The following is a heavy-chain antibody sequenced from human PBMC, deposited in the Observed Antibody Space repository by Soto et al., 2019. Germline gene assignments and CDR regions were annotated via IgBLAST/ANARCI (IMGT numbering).Heavy chain of an antibody. CDR3: GRDEVSNGVGV. V-gene: IGHV3-7*01. CDR1: VFTFTIYL. J-gene: IGHJ6*01. CDR2: IKGDGSEK. D-gene: IGHD4-4*01. Sequence: GGSLRVSCVSSVFTFTIYLMSWVRQAPGKGLEWVANIKGDGSEKRYVDSVKGRLTISRDNAKNSVYLQMNSLRVEDTALYYCGRDEVSNGVGVWGQGTTVTVSS.